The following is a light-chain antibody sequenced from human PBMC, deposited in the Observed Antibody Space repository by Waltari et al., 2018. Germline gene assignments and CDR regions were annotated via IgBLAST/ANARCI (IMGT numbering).Light chain of an antibody. CDR2: EVS. J-gene: IGLJ1*01. CDR3: SSYTTSSAPGV. Sequence: QSALTQPASVSGSPGQSITIPCSGTDSDVGSYAFVSWYQQHPGKAPHPIIYEVSNRPSGISNRFSASKSGNTASLTISGLQAEDEADYYCSSYTTSSAPGVFGTGTRVTVL. CDR1: DSDVGSYAF. V-gene: IGLV2-14*01.